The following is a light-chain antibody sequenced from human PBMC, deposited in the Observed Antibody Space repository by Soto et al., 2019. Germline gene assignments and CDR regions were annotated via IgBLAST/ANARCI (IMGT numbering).Light chain of an antibody. CDR3: QQYYSNQWT. CDR2: TAS. J-gene: IGKJ1*01. V-gene: IGKV1-39*01. Sequence: DIQMTQSPSSLSASVGDRVTITCRASQSISNYLDWYQQKPGKAPKLLIYTASILQSGVPSRFSGSGSRTDFTLTISSLQPEDFATYYCQQYYSNQWTFGQGTKVEIK. CDR1: QSISNY.